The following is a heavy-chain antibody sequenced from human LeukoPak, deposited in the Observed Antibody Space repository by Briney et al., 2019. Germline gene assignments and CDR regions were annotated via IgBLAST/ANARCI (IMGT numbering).Heavy chain of an antibody. V-gene: IGHV3-30*02. D-gene: IGHD6-6*01. CDR1: GFTFSSSW. Sequence: GGSLRLSCAASGFTFSSSWMHWVRQAPGKGLEWVALIWYDGSNKYYADSVKGRFTISRDNSKNTLYLQMNSLGAEDTAVYYCAKRSDSGSYSFDYWGQGTLVTVSS. CDR2: IWYDGSNK. J-gene: IGHJ4*02. CDR3: AKRSDSGSYSFDY.